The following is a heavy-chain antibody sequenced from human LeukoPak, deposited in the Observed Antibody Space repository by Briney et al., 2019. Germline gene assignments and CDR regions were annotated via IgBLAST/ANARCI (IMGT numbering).Heavy chain of an antibody. CDR1: GFTFSNYG. CDR3: AKSRGELVGADPFDY. Sequence: GGSLRLSCAASGFTFSNYGMHWVRQAPGKGLKWVAFIRYDAITQYYSDSVKGRFTISRDNSKNTLYLQMNSLRAEDTALYYCAKSRGELVGADPFDYWGQGTLVTVSS. CDR2: IRYDAITQ. V-gene: IGHV3-30*02. D-gene: IGHD1-26*01. J-gene: IGHJ4*02.